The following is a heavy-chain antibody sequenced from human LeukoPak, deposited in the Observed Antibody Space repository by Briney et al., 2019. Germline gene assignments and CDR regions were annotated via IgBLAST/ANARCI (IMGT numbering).Heavy chain of an antibody. D-gene: IGHD2-15*01. CDR2: IYYSGST. J-gene: IGHJ4*02. Sequence: SETLSLTCTVSGGSISSSSYSWGWIRQPPGKGLEWIGSIYYSGSTYYNPSLKSRVAISVDTSKNQFSLKLSSVTAADTAVYYCASHGGYCSGGSCYAIDYWGQGTLVTVSS. V-gene: IGHV4-39*01. CDR3: ASHGGYCSGGSCYAIDY. CDR1: GGSISSSSYS.